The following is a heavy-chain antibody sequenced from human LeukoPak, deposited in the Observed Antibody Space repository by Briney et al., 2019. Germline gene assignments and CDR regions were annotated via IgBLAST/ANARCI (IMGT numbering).Heavy chain of an antibody. CDR2: IYPGDSDT. CDR1: GYSFSSYW. D-gene: IGHD2-2*02. V-gene: IGHV5-51*01. CDR3: ARQGSGYCTSTSCYKGSTDI. Sequence: GESLKISCKGSGYSFSSYWIGWVRQMPGKGLEWMGTIYPGDSDTRYSPSFQGQVTISADRSITTAYLQWSSLKASDTAMYYCARQGSGYCTSTSCYKGSTDIWGQGTMVTVSS. J-gene: IGHJ3*02.